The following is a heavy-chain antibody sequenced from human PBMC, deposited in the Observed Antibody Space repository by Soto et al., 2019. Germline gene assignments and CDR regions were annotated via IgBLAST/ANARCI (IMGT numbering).Heavy chain of an antibody. V-gene: IGHV4-59*08. CDR1: GGSISSYY. J-gene: IGHJ4*02. CDR3: ARHSSWAGTTFDY. CDR2: IYYSGST. D-gene: IGHD1-1*01. Sequence: SETLSLTCTVSGGSISSYYWSWIRQPPGKGLEWIGYIYYSGSTNYNPSLKSRVTISVDTSKTQFSLKLSSVTAADTAVYYCARHSSWAGTTFDYWGQGTLVTVSS.